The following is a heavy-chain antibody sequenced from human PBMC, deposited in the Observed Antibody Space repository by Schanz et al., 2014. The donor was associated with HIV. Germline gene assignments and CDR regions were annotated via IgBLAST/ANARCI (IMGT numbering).Heavy chain of an antibody. V-gene: IGHV3-21*02. D-gene: IGHD4-17*01. J-gene: IGHJ4*02. CDR2: INNRANSI. CDR1: GFTFSDYS. Sequence: EVQLVESGGGLVKPGGSLRLSCTASGFTFSDYSMNWVRQTPGKGLEWVSFINNRANSIFYADSVRGRFTISRDNAKNSLHLQMSRLGAEDTAVYYCARDLHDYGDARTDYWGQGIQVTVSS. CDR3: ARDLHDYGDARTDY.